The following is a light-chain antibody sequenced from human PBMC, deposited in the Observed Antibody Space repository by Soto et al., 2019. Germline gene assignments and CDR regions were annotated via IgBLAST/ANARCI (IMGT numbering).Light chain of an antibody. V-gene: IGKV3-15*01. Sequence: EVVMTQSPSTLSLSAGDRAPLSCRASQSVSSNLAWYQQKPGQAPKLLIYDASTMTTGIPARFSGSGSGTEFTLTISSLQSDDFAAYCCQQSYNTPQTFGRGTKVDI. J-gene: IGKJ1*01. CDR3: QQSYNTPQT. CDR1: QSVSSN. CDR2: DAS.